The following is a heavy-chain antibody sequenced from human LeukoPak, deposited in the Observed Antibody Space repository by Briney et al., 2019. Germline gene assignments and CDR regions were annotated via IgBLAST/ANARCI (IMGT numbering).Heavy chain of an antibody. CDR2: ISGSGGST. Sequence: GGSLRLSCAASGFTFSSYAMSWVRQAPGKGLEWVSAISGSGGSTYYADSVKGRFTISRDNSKNTLYLQMNSLRAEDTAVYYCAKSSRGLYYYYGMDVWGQGTTVTVYS. V-gene: IGHV3-23*01. D-gene: IGHD2-15*01. CDR1: GFTFSSYA. J-gene: IGHJ6*02. CDR3: AKSSRGLYYYYGMDV.